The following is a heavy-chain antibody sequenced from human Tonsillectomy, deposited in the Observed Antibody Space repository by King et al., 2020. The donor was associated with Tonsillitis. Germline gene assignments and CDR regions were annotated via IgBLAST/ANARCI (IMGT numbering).Heavy chain of an antibody. Sequence: VQLQESGPGLVKPSETLSLTCTVSGGSISSYYWSWIRQPPGKGLEWIGYIYYSGSTNYNPSLKSRVTMSVDTSRNQFSLRLSSVTAADTAVYYCARTLTVLGVVIEFYFNYCGQRTLVTVSA. CDR1: GGSISSYY. D-gene: IGHD3-3*01. CDR3: ARTLTVLGVVIEFYFNY. V-gene: IGHV4-59*08. CDR2: IYYSGST. J-gene: IGHJ4*02.